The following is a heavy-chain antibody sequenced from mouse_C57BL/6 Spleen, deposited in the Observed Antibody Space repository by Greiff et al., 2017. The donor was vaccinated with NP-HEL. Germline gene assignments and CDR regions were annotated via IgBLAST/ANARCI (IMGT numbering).Heavy chain of an antibody. J-gene: IGHJ2*01. V-gene: IGHV1-42*01. CDR3: ARTADYVYFDY. CDR2: INPSTGGT. D-gene: IGHD2-4*01. Sequence: EVQLQQSGPELVKPGASVKISCKASGYSFTGYYMNWVKQSPEKSLEWIGEINPSTGGTTYNQKFKAKATLTVDKSSSTAYMQLKSLTSEDSAVYYCARTADYVYFDYWGQGTTLTVSS. CDR1: GYSFTGYY.